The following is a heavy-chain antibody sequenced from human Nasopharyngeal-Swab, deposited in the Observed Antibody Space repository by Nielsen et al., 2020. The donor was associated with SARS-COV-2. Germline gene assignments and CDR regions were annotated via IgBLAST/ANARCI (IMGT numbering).Heavy chain of an antibody. J-gene: IGHJ4*02. CDR2: FGPEDGET. CDR1: GYTLTGLS. D-gene: IGHD3-3*01. V-gene: IGHV1-24*01. CDR3: ATDPAMFGVVRLFY. Sequence: ASVKVSCKVSGYTLTGLSMHWVRQAPGQGLEWMGGFGPEDGETIYAQKFQGRVTMTEDTSTDTAYMELSSLRSEDTAVYYCATDPAMFGVVRLFYWGQGTLVTVPS.